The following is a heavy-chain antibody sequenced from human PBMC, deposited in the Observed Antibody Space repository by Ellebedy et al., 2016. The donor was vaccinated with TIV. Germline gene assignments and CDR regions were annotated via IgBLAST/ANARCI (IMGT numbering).Heavy chain of an antibody. CDR1: GFSLSTSGMC. J-gene: IGHJ6*02. V-gene: IGHV2-70*01. Sequence: SGPTLVKPTQTLTLTCTFSGFSLSTSGMCVSWIRQPPGKALEWLALIDWDDDKYYSTSLKTRLTISKDTSKNQVVLTMTNMDPVDTATYYCARTLRFLEWLPHYYGMDVWGQGTTVTVSS. CDR3: ARTLRFLEWLPHYYGMDV. CDR2: IDWDDDK. D-gene: IGHD3-3*01.